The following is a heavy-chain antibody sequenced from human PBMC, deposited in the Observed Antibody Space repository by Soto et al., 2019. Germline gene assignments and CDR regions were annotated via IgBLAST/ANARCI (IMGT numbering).Heavy chain of an antibody. V-gene: IGHV3-48*02. D-gene: IGHD3-10*01. Sequence: EVQLVESGGGLVQPGGSLRLSCAASGFTFSSYTMNWVRQAPGKGLEWVSYISPSSSTIYYADSVEGRFTISRDNAKNSLYLQMNSLRDEDTAVYYCARGTKDYYGRHRGYWGQGTLVTVSS. CDR3: ARGTKDYYGRHRGY. CDR2: ISPSSSTI. CDR1: GFTFSSYT. J-gene: IGHJ4*02.